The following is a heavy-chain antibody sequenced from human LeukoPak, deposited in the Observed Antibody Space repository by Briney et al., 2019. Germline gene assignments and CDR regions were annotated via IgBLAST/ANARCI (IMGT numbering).Heavy chain of an antibody. D-gene: IGHD5-24*01. CDR1: GGSISSYY. CDR3: ARGGDVDYYYMDV. Sequence: PSETLSLTCTVSGGSISSYYWSWIRQPPGKGLEWIGYIYYSGSTNYNPSLKSRVTISVDTSKNQFSLKLSSVTAADTAVYYCARGGDVDYYYMDVWGKGTTVTVSS. V-gene: IGHV4-59*01. J-gene: IGHJ6*03. CDR2: IYYSGST.